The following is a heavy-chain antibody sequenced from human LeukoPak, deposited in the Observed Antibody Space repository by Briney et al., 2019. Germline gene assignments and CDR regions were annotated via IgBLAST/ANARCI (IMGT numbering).Heavy chain of an antibody. J-gene: IGHJ4*02. CDR3: ARLRPFDY. V-gene: IGHV4-34*01. CDR1: GGSFSGYY. Sequence: SETLSLTCAVYGGSFSGYYWSWIRQPPGKGLEWIGEINHSGSTNYIPSLKSRVTISVDTSKNQFSLKLSSVTAADTAVYYCARLRPFDYWGQGTLVTVSS. CDR2: INHSGST.